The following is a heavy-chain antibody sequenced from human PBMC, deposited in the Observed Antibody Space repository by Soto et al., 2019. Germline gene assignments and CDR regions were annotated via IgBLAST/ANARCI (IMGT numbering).Heavy chain of an antibody. CDR2: IYYNGNT. V-gene: IGHV4-31*03. J-gene: IGHJ3*02. D-gene: IGHD5-12*01. CDR1: GGSIISGAYY. CDR3: ARARLRAVYAFDI. Sequence: TLSLTCTVSGGSIISGAYYWTWIRQRPGTGLEWIGYIYYNGNTYYSPSLKSRLTISIDTSKNQFSLKLTSVTAADTAMYYCARARLRAVYAFDIWGQGTMVTVSS.